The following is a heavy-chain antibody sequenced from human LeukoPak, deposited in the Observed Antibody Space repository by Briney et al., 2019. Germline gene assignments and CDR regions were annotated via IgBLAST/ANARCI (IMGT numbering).Heavy chain of an antibody. J-gene: IGHJ4*02. V-gene: IGHV3-53*01. CDR2: IYRDDTT. Sequence: GGSLRLSCAASGFTFSSYAMHWVRQAPGKGLEWVSIIYRDDTTYYADSVKGRFTISRDNSKNTLYLEMNSLRAEDTAVYYCARDSPANWAQFDYWGQGTLVTVSS. CDR3: ARDSPANWAQFDY. CDR1: GFTFSSYA. D-gene: IGHD7-27*01.